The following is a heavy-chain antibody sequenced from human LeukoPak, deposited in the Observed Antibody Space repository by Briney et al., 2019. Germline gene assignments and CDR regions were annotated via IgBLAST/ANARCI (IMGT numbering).Heavy chain of an antibody. Sequence: GGSLRLSCAASGFTFSSYEMNWVRQAPGKGLEWVSYISSSGSTIYYADSVKGRFTISRDNAKNSLYLQMNSLRAEDTAVYYCARSSAGYYYYYGMDVWGQGTTVTVSS. CDR2: ISSSGSTI. D-gene: IGHD6-13*01. CDR3: ARSSAGYYYYYGMDV. J-gene: IGHJ6*02. CDR1: GFTFSSYE. V-gene: IGHV3-48*03.